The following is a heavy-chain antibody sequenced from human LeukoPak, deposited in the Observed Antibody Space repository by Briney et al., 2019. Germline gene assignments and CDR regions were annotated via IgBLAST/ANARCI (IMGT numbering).Heavy chain of an antibody. CDR3: AREGYSSGWYYFDY. Sequence: GGSQRLSCAASGFTVSSNYMSWVRQAPGKGLEWVSVIYSGGSTYYADSVKGRFTISRDNSKNTLYLQMNSLRAEDTAVYYCAREGYSSGWYYFDYWGQGTLVTVSS. J-gene: IGHJ4*02. CDR2: IYSGGST. D-gene: IGHD6-19*01. V-gene: IGHV3-53*01. CDR1: GFTVSSNY.